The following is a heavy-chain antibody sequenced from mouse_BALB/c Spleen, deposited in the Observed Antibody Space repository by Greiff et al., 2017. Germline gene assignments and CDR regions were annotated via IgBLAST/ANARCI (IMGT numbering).Heavy chain of an antibody. D-gene: IGHD1-1*01. CDR1: GYSITSDYA. J-gene: IGHJ1*01. V-gene: IGHV3-2*02. Sequence: EVKLMESGPGLVKPSQSLSLTCTVTGYSITSDYAWNWIRQFPGNKLEWMGYISYSGSTSYNPSLKSRISITRDTSKNQFFLQLNSVTTEDTATYYCAYYYGSSYWYFDVWGAGTTVTVSS. CDR3: AYYYGSSYWYFDV. CDR2: ISYSGST.